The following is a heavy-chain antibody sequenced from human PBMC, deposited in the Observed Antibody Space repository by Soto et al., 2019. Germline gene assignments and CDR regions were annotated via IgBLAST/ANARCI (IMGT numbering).Heavy chain of an antibody. D-gene: IGHD2-21*01. J-gene: IGHJ6*03. CDR3: ARGGISHWAYFYYMDV. CDR1: GSPFSDSV. CDR2: INHLGSI. V-gene: IGHV4-34*01. Sequence: PSETLSLTFLLSGSPFSDSVWSGIRQPPGMALEWIGEINHLGSINYNPSLKSRVTMSVDTSKNQFSLTLNSVTAADTATYYCARGGISHWAYFYYMDVWDRGTTVS.